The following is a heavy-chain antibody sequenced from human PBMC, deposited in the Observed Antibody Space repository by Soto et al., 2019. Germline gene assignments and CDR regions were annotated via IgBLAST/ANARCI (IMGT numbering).Heavy chain of an antibody. CDR2: ISSSSSTI. J-gene: IGHJ4*02. D-gene: IGHD3-9*01. CDR1: GFTFSSYS. CDR3: AREGPATNHYDILTGYYGHFDY. Sequence: PGGSLRLSCAASGFTFSSYSMNWVRQAPGKRLEWVSYISSSSSTIYYADSVKGRFTISRDNAKNSLYLQMNSLRDEDTAVYYCAREGPATNHYDILTGYYGHFDYWGQGXLVTVSS. V-gene: IGHV3-48*02.